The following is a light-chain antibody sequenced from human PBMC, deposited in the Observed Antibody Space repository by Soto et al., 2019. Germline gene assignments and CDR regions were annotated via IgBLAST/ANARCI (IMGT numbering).Light chain of an antibody. V-gene: IGKV1-39*01. Sequence: DIQMTQSPSSLSASVGDRVAITCRASQSISTFLHWYQHRPGKAPMLLIYAASALQSGLPPRFSGSGSGTHFTLTIDSLQPEDFATYYCQQSYSGLTFAGGTKVELK. CDR3: QQSYSGLT. CDR1: QSISTF. CDR2: AAS. J-gene: IGKJ4*01.